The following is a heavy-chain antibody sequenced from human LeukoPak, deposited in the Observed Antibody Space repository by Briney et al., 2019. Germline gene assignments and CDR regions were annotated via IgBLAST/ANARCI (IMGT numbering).Heavy chain of an antibody. D-gene: IGHD5-12*01. CDR2: ISGDGSST. CDR1: GITFNNYW. Sequence: PGGSLRLSCAASGITFNNYWMHWIRQVPGKELVWVSRISGDGSSTFYADSVKGRFTISRDNAKNTLYLQMNSLRVEDTAVYYCTRGYSGYGNFDCWGQGTLVTVSS. V-gene: IGHV3-74*01. J-gene: IGHJ4*02. CDR3: TRGYSGYGNFDC.